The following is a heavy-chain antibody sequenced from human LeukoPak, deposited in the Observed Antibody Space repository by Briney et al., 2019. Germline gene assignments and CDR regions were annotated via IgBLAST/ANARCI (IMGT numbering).Heavy chain of an antibody. CDR2: IRYDGSNK. CDR1: GFTFSSYG. V-gene: IGHV3-30*02. CDR3: ARDQAIAAAGTVVDAFDI. Sequence: PGGSLRLSCAASGFTFSSYGMHWVRQAPGKGLEWVAFIRYDGSNKYYADSVKGRFTISRDNSKNTLYLQMNSLRAEDTAVYYCARDQAIAAAGTVVDAFDIWGQGTMVTVSS. D-gene: IGHD6-13*01. J-gene: IGHJ3*02.